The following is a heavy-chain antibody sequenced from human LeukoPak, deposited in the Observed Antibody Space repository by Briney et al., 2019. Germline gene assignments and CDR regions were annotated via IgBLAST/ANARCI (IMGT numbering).Heavy chain of an antibody. V-gene: IGHV1-69*06. Sequence: GASVKVSCKASGGTFSSYAISWVRQAPGQGLEWMGGIIPIFGTANYAQKFQGRVTITADKSTSTAYMELSSLRSEDTAVYYCASYLYYYDSSGYYYFDYWGQGTLVTVSS. CDR1: GGTFSSYA. J-gene: IGHJ4*02. CDR3: ASYLYYYDSSGYYYFDY. CDR2: IIPIFGTA. D-gene: IGHD3-22*01.